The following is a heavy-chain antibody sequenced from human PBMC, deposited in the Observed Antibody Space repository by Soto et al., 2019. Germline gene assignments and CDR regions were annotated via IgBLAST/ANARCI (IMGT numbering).Heavy chain of an antibody. CDR3: ARDGYDSRGYYAVYFDY. V-gene: IGHV3-33*01. D-gene: IGHD3-22*01. Sequence: QVQLVESGGGVVQPGRSLRLSCAASGFTFSSYGMHWVRQAPGKGLEWVAVIWYDGSNKYYADSVKGRFTISRDNSKNTLYLQMNGLRAEDTAVCYCARDGYDSRGYYAVYFDYWGQGTLVTVSS. CDR1: GFTFSSYG. J-gene: IGHJ4*02. CDR2: IWYDGSNK.